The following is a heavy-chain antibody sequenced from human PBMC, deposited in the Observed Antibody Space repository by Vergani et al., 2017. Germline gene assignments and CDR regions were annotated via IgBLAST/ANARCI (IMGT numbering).Heavy chain of an antibody. J-gene: IGHJ6*02. CDR1: GGSISRYY. V-gene: IGHV4-59*01. Sequence: QVQLQESGPGLVKPSETLSLTCTVPGGSISRYYWSCIRQPPGKGLEWIGFIYYSGSTNYNPSLKSRVTISVDTSKNQFSLKLSSVTAADTAVYYCARDVGYYYGMDVWGQGTTVTVSS. CDR3: ARDVGYYYGMDV. D-gene: IGHD3-16*01. CDR2: IYYSGST.